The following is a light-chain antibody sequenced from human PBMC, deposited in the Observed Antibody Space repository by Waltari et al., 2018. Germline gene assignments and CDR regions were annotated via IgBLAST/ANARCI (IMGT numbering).Light chain of an antibody. J-gene: IGKJ1*01. CDR2: GAS. CDR3: QQYNNWPRT. CDR1: QSVSSN. V-gene: IGKV3-15*01. Sequence: EIVMTQSPATLYVSPGERATLSCRASQSVSSNVAWYQQKPGQTPRLLIYGASTRATGIPARFSGSVAGTEFTLSNSSLQSEDCAVYYCQQYNNWPRTFGQRTKVEIK.